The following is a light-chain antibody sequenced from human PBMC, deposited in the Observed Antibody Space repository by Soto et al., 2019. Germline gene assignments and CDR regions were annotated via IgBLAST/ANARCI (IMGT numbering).Light chain of an antibody. CDR1: SSDVGAYNY. Sequence: QSALTQPASVSGSPGQSITISCTGTSSDVGAYNYVSWYQQLPDKAPKLMIYDVTYRPSGVSNRFSGSKSGNTASLTISGLQAEDEADYFCSSSTTSSTLVFGGGTKLTVL. J-gene: IGLJ3*02. V-gene: IGLV2-14*01. CDR3: SSSTTSSTLV. CDR2: DVT.